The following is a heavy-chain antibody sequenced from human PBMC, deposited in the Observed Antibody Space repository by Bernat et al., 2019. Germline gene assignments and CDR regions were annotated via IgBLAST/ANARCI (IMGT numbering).Heavy chain of an antibody. Sequence: EVQLVESGGGLVKPGGSLRLSCAASGFTFSSYSMNWVRQAPGKGLEWVSYISSSSSYIYYGDSVKGRFTISSDNAKNSLYLQMNSLRAEDTAVYYCARDSTNMVQGVPGYYYYYYMDVWGKGTTVTVSS. J-gene: IGHJ6*03. CDR1: GFTFSSYS. CDR2: ISSSSSYI. V-gene: IGHV3-21*05. CDR3: ARDSTNMVQGVPGYYYYYYMDV. D-gene: IGHD3-10*01.